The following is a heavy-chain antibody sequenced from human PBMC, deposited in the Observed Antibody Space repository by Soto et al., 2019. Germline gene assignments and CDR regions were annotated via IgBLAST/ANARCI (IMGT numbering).Heavy chain of an antibody. Sequence: QVQLVQSGAEVKKPGASVKVSCKASGYTFTSYGISWVRQAPGQGLEWMGWIRAYNGNTNYAQKLQGRGTMTTDTPTSXXXXXXXXXRSDXTAXXXXAXEGPPTLNWGQGTLVTVSS. V-gene: IGHV1-18*01. CDR2: IRAYNGNT. J-gene: IGHJ4*02. CDR3: AXEGPPTLN. CDR1: GYTFTSYG.